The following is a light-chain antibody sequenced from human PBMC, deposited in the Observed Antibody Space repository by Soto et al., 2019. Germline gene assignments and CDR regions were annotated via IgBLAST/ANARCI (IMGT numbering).Light chain of an antibody. V-gene: IGKV2-30*01. CDR2: KVS. Sequence: DVAMTQTPLFLPVTLGQPASISCRSSQSLVSSDGNTYLSWFQQGPGQSPRRLIYKVSYRESGVPDRFTGSGSGTDFTLRISRVEAEDVGVYYCMHGSGSMYTFGQGTKLEIK. CDR3: MHGSGSMYT. CDR1: QSLVSSDGNTY. J-gene: IGKJ2*01.